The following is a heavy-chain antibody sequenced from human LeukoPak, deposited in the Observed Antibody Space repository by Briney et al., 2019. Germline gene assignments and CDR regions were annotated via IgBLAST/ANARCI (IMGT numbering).Heavy chain of an antibody. D-gene: IGHD6-13*01. Sequence: GGSLRLSCAASGFTFSSYWMHWVRQAPGKGLVWVSRINTDGSSTSYADSVKGRFTISRDNAKNTLYLQMNSLRAEDTAVYYCAREGGIAAALDYWGQGTLVTVSS. CDR1: GFTFSSYW. CDR3: AREGGIAAALDY. CDR2: INTDGSST. V-gene: IGHV3-74*01. J-gene: IGHJ4*02.